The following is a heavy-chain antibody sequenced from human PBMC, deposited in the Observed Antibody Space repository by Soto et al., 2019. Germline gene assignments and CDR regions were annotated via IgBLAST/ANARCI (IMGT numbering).Heavy chain of an antibody. CDR2: ISHDGGT. Sequence: ASETLSLTCAFYCGSFDDFYWSWVRQSPGKGLEWIGEISHDGGTNYSPSLASRISISADTSKNQFSLHLKSVTAADTGLYYCARGQLVWYGDLTPYYRDMDVWGQGTTVTVSS. V-gene: IGHV4-34*01. J-gene: IGHJ6*02. CDR1: CGSFDDFY. D-gene: IGHD3-10*01. CDR3: ARGQLVWYGDLTPYYRDMDV.